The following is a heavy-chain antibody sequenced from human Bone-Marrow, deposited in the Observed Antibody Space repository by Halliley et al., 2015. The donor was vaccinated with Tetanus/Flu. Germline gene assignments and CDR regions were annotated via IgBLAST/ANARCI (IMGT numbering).Heavy chain of an antibody. D-gene: IGHD6-19*01. J-gene: IGHJ6*02. Sequence: GEIYHRGRTNYNPPLKSRVTISLDKSKTQSSLKLISVPAADTAVYYCASARETIGWWDGFDVWGQGTTVTVSS. V-gene: IGHV4-4*02. CDR3: ASARETIGWWDGFDV. CDR2: IYHRGRT.